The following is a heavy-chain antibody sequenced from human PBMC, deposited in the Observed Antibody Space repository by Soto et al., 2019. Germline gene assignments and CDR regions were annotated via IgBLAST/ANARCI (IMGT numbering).Heavy chain of an antibody. J-gene: IGHJ4*02. D-gene: IGHD6-6*01. CDR3: ARGRSLESSSLVLEY. Sequence: QVQLQESGTGLVKPSGTLYLICTVSGGSISSSNWWSWVRQPPGKGLEWIGEIYHSGSTNYDPSLKSRVTISVDKSKNQFSLRLSSVTAADTAVYYCARGRSLESSSLVLEYWGQGALVTVSS. V-gene: IGHV4-4*02. CDR1: GGSISSSNW. CDR2: IYHSGST.